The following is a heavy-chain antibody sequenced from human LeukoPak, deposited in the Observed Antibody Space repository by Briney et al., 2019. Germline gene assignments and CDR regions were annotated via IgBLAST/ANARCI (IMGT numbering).Heavy chain of an antibody. Sequence: GGSLRLSCAASGFTFSSYAMSWVRQPPGQGLEWVSSISHNSRSIHYTDSVKGRFTISRDNFKIPVYLHMNSLRAEDTAFYYCAEDLLLLTTLPGGVVPWGQGTLVSVSS. D-gene: IGHD4/OR15-4a*01. CDR2: ISHNSRSI. V-gene: IGHV3-23*01. CDR1: GFTFSSYA. J-gene: IGHJ5*02. CDR3: AEDLLLLTTLPGGVVP.